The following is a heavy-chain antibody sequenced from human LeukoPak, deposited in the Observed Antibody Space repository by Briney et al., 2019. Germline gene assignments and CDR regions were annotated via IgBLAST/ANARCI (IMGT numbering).Heavy chain of an antibody. CDR2: ISGFGGST. J-gene: IGHJ4*02. CDR3: ARRSGSSWSSFDY. CDR1: GFTFNNYA. V-gene: IGHV3-23*01. D-gene: IGHD6-13*01. Sequence: AGGSLRLSCAASGFTFNNYAMNWVRQAPGKGLERVSGISGFGGSTYYAPSVKGRLTISRDNFGNMLYLHLDSLRVEDTAIYYCARRSGSSWSSFDYWGQGALVTVSS.